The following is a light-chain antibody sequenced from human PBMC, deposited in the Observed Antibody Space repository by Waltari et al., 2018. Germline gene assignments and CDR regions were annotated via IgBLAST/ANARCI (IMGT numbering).Light chain of an antibody. CDR1: QSISSNY. CDR3: QQYFSHPPWT. V-gene: IGKV3-20*02. J-gene: IGKJ1*01. CDR2: GAS. Sequence: EIVLTQSPATLSLSPGERVTLSCRARQSISSNYLAWYQQKPGQAPRLLIYGASNRAPGIPARFSGSGSGTDFTLTISSLEPEDFAVYYCQQYFSHPPWTFGQGTKVEIK.